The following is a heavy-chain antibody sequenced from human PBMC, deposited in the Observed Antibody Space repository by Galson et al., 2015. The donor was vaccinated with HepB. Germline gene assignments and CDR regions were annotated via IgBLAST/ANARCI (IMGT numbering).Heavy chain of an antibody. Sequence: SVKVSCKASGYSFTNYGITWVRQAPGQGLEWMGWISAFNGDTNYAQKFQGRVTMTTDTSTSTAYMELRSLVSDDTAVYYCARDKAEVWDHWGQGTLATVSS. CDR3: ARDKAEVWDH. CDR2: ISAFNGDT. D-gene: IGHD1-26*01. CDR1: GYSFTNYG. V-gene: IGHV1-18*04. J-gene: IGHJ4*02.